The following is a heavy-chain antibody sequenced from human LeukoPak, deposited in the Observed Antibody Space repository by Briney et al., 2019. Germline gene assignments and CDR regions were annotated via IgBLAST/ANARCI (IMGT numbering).Heavy chain of an antibody. J-gene: IGHJ4*02. CDR3: ARRRSGAFDY. CDR1: GGSFSGYY. D-gene: IGHD4/OR15-4a*01. Sequence: PSETLSLTCAVYGGSFSGYYWSWIRQPPGKGLEWIGSIYHSGSTYYNPSLKSRVTISVDTSKNQFSLKLSSVTAADTAVYYCARRRSGAFDYWGQGTLVTVSS. CDR2: IYHSGST. V-gene: IGHV4-34*01.